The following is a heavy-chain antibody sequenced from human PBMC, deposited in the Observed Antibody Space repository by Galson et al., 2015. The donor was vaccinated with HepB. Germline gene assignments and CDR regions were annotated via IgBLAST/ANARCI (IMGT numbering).Heavy chain of an antibody. Sequence: SLRLSCAASGFTFDDYAMHWVRQAPGKGLEWVSGISWNSGSIGYADSVKGRFTISRDNAKNSLYLQMNSLRAEDTALYYCAKGSGSETSDAFDIWGQGTMVTVSS. CDR2: ISWNSGSI. J-gene: IGHJ3*02. V-gene: IGHV3-9*01. D-gene: IGHD3-10*01. CDR3: AKGSGSETSDAFDI. CDR1: GFTFDDYA.